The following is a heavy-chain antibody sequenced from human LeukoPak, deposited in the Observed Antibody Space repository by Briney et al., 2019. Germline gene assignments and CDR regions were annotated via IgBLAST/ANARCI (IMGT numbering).Heavy chain of an antibody. D-gene: IGHD1-26*01. V-gene: IGHV3-23*01. CDR3: ADFRVGATGDS. CDR1: GFTFSSYA. Sequence: GSLRLSFAASGFTFSSYAMTWVRQAPGKGLEWVAAIGGSGVTTYYADSVKGRFTISRDNSKNTLYLQMNSLRADDTAVYYCADFRVGATGDSWGQGTLVTVSS. CDR2: IGGSGVTT. J-gene: IGHJ4*02.